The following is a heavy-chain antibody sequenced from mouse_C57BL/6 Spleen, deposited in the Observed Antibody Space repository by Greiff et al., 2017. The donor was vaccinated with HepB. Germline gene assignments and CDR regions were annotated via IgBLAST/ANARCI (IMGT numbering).Heavy chain of an antibody. CDR1: GFTFSDYY. V-gene: IGHV5-16*01. CDR2: INYDGSST. CDR3: ARDRGYFDY. J-gene: IGHJ2*01. Sequence: EVHLVDSEGGLVQPGSSMKLSCTASGFTFSDYYMAWVRQVPEKGLEWVANINYDGSSTYYLDSLKSRFIISRDNAKNILYLQMSSLKSEDTATYYCARDRGYFDYWGQGTTLTVSS.